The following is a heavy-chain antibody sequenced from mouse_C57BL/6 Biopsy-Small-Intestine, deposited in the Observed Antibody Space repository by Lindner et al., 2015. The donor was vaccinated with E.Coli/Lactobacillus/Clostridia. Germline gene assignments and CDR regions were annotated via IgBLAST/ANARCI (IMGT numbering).Heavy chain of an antibody. CDR3: VRSRGGSLDY. D-gene: IGHD1-1*01. Sequence: VQLQESGPELVKPGASVKISCETSGYAFSSSWMNWVKQRPGKGLEWIGRIYPGDGDTNYNGKFKGKATLTADKSSSTAYMQLSSLTSEDSAVYFCVRSRGGSLDYWGQGTTLTVSS. V-gene: IGHV1-82*01. CDR2: IYPGDGDT. CDR1: GYAFSSSW. J-gene: IGHJ2*01.